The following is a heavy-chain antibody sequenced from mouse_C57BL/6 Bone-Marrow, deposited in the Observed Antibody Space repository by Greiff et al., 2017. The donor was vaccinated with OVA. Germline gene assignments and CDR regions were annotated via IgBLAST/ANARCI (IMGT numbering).Heavy chain of an antibody. CDR2: INYDGSST. CDR1: GFTFSDYY. CDR3: ARNYGNYLYYYAMDY. D-gene: IGHD2-1*01. J-gene: IGHJ4*01. Sequence: EVKLMESAGGLVQPGSSMKLSCTASGFTFSDYYMAWVRQVPEKGLEWVANINYDGSSTYYLDSLKSRFIISRDNAKNILYLQMSSLKSEDTATYYCARNYGNYLYYYAMDYWGQGTSVTVSS. V-gene: IGHV5-16*01.